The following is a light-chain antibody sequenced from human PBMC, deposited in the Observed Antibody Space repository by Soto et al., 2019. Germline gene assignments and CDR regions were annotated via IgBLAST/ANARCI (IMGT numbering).Light chain of an antibody. CDR3: QQYYSFPWT. Sequence: DIQMTQSPSSLSASVVDRVTITCRASQSISSYLNWYQQKPGKAPELLIYAASTLQSGVPSRFSGSGSGTDFTLTISCLQSEDFATYYCQQYYSFPWTFGQGTKVDIK. CDR1: QSISSY. CDR2: AAS. J-gene: IGKJ1*01. V-gene: IGKV1-39*01.